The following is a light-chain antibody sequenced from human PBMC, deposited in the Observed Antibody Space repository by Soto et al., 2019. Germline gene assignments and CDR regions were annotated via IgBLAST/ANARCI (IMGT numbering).Light chain of an antibody. Sequence: QSALTQPASVSGSPGRSITISCTGTSSDVGGSIYVSWYKQHPGKAPKLMIYDVSNRPSGVSNRISGSKSGNTASLTISGIQPEDEADYYCSAFTSTSTYVFGTGTKVTDL. J-gene: IGLJ1*01. CDR3: SAFTSTSTYV. V-gene: IGLV2-14*01. CDR1: SSDVGGSIY. CDR2: DVS.